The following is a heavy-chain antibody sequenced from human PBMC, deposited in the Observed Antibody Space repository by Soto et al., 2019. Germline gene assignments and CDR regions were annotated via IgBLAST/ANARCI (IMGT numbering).Heavy chain of an antibody. CDR3: ARSGVTGIVIPSHWFDP. CDR2: ISSSGST. CDR1: GDSIGGVGY. J-gene: IGHJ5*02. D-gene: IGHD2-21*02. Sequence: SETLSLTCTVSGDSIGGVGYWSWIRQFPGRGLEWIGCISSSGSTYYNPALNNRISLSLDTSQNQFSLKLLCVTAADTAIYYCARSGVTGIVIPSHWFDPWGQGTLGTVS. V-gene: IGHV4-31*03.